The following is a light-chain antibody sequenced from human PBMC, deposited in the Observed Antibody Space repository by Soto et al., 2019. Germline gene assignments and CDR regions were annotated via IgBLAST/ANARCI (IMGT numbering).Light chain of an antibody. J-gene: IGKJ1*01. CDR2: GAS. Sequence: DIVLTQSPGTLSLSPGERATLSCRASQSVGSSYLAWYQQKPGQAPSLLMYGASSRATGIPDRFSGSGSGTDFTLTISRPEPEDFAVYYCQQYGNSTRTFGQGTKV. CDR3: QQYGNSTRT. V-gene: IGKV3-20*01. CDR1: QSVGSSY.